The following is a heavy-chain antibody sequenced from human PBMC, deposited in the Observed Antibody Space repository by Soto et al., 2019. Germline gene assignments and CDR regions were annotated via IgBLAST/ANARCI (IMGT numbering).Heavy chain of an antibody. CDR3: ARKVLGIYSYGNFDY. Sequence: SETLSITSTGSGAPINRAEYYGGWIRQPPGKGLEWIGNIYYTGNTYYNPSLRSRVTISVDTSKNRFSLKLSSVTAADTAVYYCARKVLGIYSYGNFDYWGQGTLVTVS. V-gene: IGHV4-39*07. D-gene: IGHD5-18*01. CDR1: GAPINRAEYY. CDR2: IYYTGNT. J-gene: IGHJ4*02.